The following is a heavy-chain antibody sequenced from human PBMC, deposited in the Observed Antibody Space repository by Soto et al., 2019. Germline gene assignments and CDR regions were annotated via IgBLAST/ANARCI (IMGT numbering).Heavy chain of an antibody. Sequence: VQLVESGGGLVQPGKSLRLSCAASGFTFHDFAMHWVRQAPGKGLEWVSGISWNSGSMGYADTVNGRVIISRNNAMKSLYLQMKSLRAEETALYYCAKDKRYNWNDVAAFDIWGQGTMVTVSS. CDR1: GFTFHDFA. CDR2: ISWNSGSM. V-gene: IGHV3-9*01. CDR3: AKDKRYNWNDVAAFDI. J-gene: IGHJ3*02. D-gene: IGHD1-20*01.